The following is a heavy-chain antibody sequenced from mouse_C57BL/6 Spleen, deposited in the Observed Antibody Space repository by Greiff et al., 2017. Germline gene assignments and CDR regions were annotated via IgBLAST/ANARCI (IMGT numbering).Heavy chain of an antibody. CDR2: IYPRSGNT. J-gene: IGHJ4*01. CDR1: GYTFTSYG. Sequence: QVQLQQSGAELARPGASVKLSCKASGYTFTSYGISWVKQRTGQGLEWIGEIYPRSGNTYYNEKFKGKATLTADKSSSTAYMELRSLTSEDSAVYVCHYYSNYDYAMDYWGQGTSVTVSS. D-gene: IGHD2-5*01. V-gene: IGHV1-81*01. CDR3: HYYSNYDYAMDY.